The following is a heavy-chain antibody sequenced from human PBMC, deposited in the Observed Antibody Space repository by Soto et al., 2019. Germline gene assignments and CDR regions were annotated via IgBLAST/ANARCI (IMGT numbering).Heavy chain of an antibody. V-gene: IGHV3-21*01. CDR3: TRDQGGSYGSWFDP. D-gene: IGHD1-26*01. Sequence: SVKGRFSISRDNAKNSVSLQMNSLRAEDTAMYYCTRDQGGSYGSWFDPWGRGTLVTVSS. J-gene: IGHJ5*02.